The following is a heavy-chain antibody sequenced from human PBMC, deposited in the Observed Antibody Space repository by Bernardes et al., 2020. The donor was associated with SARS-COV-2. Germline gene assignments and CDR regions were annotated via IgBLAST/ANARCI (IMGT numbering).Heavy chain of an antibody. V-gene: IGHV5-51*01. D-gene: IGHD4-17*01. CDR1: GYSFTSYW. CDR3: ARTGIRDYGDPDDAFDI. CDR2: IYPGDSDT. Sequence: GESLKISCKGSGYSFTSYWIGWVRQMPGKGLEWMGIIYPGDSDTRYSPSFQGQVTISADKSISTAYLQWSSLKASDTAMYYCARTGIRDYGDPDDAFDIWGQGTMVTVSS. J-gene: IGHJ3*02.